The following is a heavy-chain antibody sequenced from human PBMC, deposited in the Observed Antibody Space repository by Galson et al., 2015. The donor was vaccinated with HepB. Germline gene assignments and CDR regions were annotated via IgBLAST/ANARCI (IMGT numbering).Heavy chain of an antibody. J-gene: IGHJ3*02. D-gene: IGHD3-22*01. Sequence: SLRLSCAASGFTFSSYGMHWVRQAPGKGLEWVAVIWYDGSNKYYADSVKGRFTISRDNSKNTLYLQMNSLRAEDTAVYYCARDSSYDIMEGAFDIWSQGTMVTVSS. CDR1: GFTFSSYG. CDR2: IWYDGSNK. V-gene: IGHV3-33*01. CDR3: ARDSSYDIMEGAFDI.